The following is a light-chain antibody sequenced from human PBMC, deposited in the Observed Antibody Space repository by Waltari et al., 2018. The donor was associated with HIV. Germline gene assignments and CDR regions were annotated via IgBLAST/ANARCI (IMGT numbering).Light chain of an antibody. Sequence: QSVLTQPPSASGAPGQRVSILCSGGNSNIGRYAVSWYQQLPGTAPKLLIYSNTQRPSGVPDRFSGSKSGTSASLAIGGLQSEDEADYYCAAWDDSLSGSVVFGGGTKLTVL. CDR1: NSNIGRYA. CDR3: AAWDDSLSGSVV. V-gene: IGLV1-44*01. CDR2: SNT. J-gene: IGLJ2*01.